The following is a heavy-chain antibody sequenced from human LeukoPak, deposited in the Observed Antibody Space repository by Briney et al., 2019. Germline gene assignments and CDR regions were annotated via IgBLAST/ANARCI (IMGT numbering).Heavy chain of an antibody. Sequence: SETLSLTCTVSGGSISSYYWSWIRQHPGKGLEWIGYIYYSGSTYYNPSLKSRVTISVDTSKNQFSLKLSSVTAADTAVYYCARVLAVAGITFDYWGQGTLVTVSS. J-gene: IGHJ4*02. V-gene: IGHV4-59*06. CDR1: GGSISSYY. CDR2: IYYSGST. D-gene: IGHD6-19*01. CDR3: ARVLAVAGITFDY.